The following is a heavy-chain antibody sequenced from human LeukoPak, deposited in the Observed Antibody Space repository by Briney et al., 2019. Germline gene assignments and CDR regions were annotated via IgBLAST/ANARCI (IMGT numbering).Heavy chain of an antibody. Sequence: ASVRVSCKASGYTFTGYYMHCVRQAPGQGLEWMGRINPNSGGTNYAQKLQGRVTMTRDTSISTAYMELSSLRSADTAVYYCARVVWGYGSGSYYKVIDYWGQGTLVTVSS. J-gene: IGHJ4*02. CDR2: INPNSGGT. CDR3: ARVVWGYGSGSYYKVIDY. D-gene: IGHD3-10*01. CDR1: GYTFTGYY. V-gene: IGHV1-2*06.